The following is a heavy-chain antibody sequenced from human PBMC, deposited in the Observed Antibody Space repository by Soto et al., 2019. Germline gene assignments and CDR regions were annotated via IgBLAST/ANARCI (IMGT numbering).Heavy chain of an antibody. D-gene: IGHD3-22*01. V-gene: IGHV1-2*02. CDR2: INPNSGGT. CDR1: GYTFTSYY. CDR3: ARVRSRFEEGSYYSSGFP. J-gene: IGHJ5*02. Sequence: ASVKVSCKASGYTFTSYYMNWVRQAPGQGLEWMGWINPNSGGTNYAQKFQGRVTMTRDTSISTAYMELSRLRSDDTAVYYCARVRSRFEEGSYYSSGFPSGEGNLV.